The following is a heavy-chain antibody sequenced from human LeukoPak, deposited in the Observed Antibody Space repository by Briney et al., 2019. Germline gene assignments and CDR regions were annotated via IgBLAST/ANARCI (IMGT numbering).Heavy chain of an antibody. CDR1: GYSFTSFG. D-gene: IGHD3-9*01. CDR3: ARAAPKTVLTGYYSY. CDR2: ISAYNGNT. Sequence: ASVKVSCKASGYSFTSFGISWVRQAPGQGLEWMGWISAYNGNTRSAQKFHGRVTMTTDTSTSTAYMELRSLRSDDTAVYYCARAAPKTVLTGYYSYWGQGTLVTVSS. V-gene: IGHV1-18*01. J-gene: IGHJ4*02.